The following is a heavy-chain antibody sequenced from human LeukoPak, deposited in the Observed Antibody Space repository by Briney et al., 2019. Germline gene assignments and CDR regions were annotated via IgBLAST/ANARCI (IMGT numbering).Heavy chain of an antibody. V-gene: IGHV3-23*01. D-gene: IGHD2-15*01. Sequence: GGSLRLSCAASGFTFSSYAMSWVRQAPGKGLEWVSAIGGSGGGTYYADSVKGRFTISRDNSKNTLYLQTNSLRAEDTAVYYCAVVVAATSFDYWGQGTLVTVSS. CDR2: IGGSGGGT. CDR3: AVVVAATSFDY. CDR1: GFTFSSYA. J-gene: IGHJ4*02.